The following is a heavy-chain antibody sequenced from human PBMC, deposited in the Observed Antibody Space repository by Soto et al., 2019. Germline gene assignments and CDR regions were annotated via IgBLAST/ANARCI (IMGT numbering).Heavy chain of an antibody. D-gene: IGHD3-3*01. CDR3: ARDRQDSALWRGYANEGHYGMDV. CDR2: INHSVGT. CDR1: GGSLSGHY. J-gene: IGHJ6*02. V-gene: IGHV4-34*01. Sequence: PSETLSLTCAVYGGSLSGHYWTWIRQAPGKGLEGIGEINHSVGTNYNSSLKSRDTISLDTSKNQFSLILLSVTAADPAMYYCARDRQDSALWRGYANEGHYGMDVWGRGTTVTVSS.